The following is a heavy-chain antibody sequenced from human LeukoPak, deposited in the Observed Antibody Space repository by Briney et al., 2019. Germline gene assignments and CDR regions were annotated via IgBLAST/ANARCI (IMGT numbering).Heavy chain of an antibody. V-gene: IGHV3-13*01. CDR1: GFTFSSYD. D-gene: IGHD6-13*01. CDR3: ARGGSSSWYPLDYFDY. Sequence: GGSLRLSCAASGFTFSSYDMHWVRQATGKGLEWVSAIGTAGDTYYPGSVKGRFTISRENAKNSLYLRMNSLRAGDTAVYYCARGGSSSWYPLDYFDYWGQGTLVTVSS. CDR2: IGTAGDT. J-gene: IGHJ4*02.